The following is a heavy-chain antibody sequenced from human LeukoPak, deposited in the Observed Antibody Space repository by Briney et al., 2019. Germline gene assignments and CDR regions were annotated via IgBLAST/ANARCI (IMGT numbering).Heavy chain of an antibody. D-gene: IGHD6-19*01. J-gene: IGHJ4*02. CDR3: ARDLRGWSPWVGY. V-gene: IGHV1-24*01. CDR2: FDPEDGET. Sequence: ASVKVSCKVSGYTLTELSMHWVRQAPGKGLEWMGGFDPEDGETIYAQKFQGRVTMTTDTSTSTAYMELRSLRSDDTAVYYCARDLRGWSPWVGYWGQGTLVTVSS. CDR1: GYTLTELS.